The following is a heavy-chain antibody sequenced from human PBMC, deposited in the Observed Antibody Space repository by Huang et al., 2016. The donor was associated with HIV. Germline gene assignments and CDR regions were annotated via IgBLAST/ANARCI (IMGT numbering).Heavy chain of an antibody. V-gene: IGHV3-9*01. CDR3: ARRGVMVRGAHFDY. J-gene: IGHJ4*02. Sequence: EVQLVESGGGLVQPGRSLRLSCAASGFTFDDYAMQWVRQAPGKGREWVAGISWNSGSIGYADSVKGRFTISRDNAKNSLYLQMNSLRAEDTALYYCARRGVMVRGAHFDYWGLGTLVTVSS. CDR2: ISWNSGSI. CDR1: GFTFDDYA. D-gene: IGHD3-10*01.